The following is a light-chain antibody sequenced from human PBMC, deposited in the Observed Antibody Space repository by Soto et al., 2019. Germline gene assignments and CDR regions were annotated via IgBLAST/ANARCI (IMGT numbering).Light chain of an antibody. J-gene: IGKJ2*01. CDR2: AAS. CDR3: PESYTVPYT. Sequence: DIQMTQSPSSLSASVGDRVTITCRASQSISGYLSWYYQRPGKAPKLLISAASTLQSGVPSRFSGSGSGTDFTLTISRLQPEDSATYYGPESYTVPYTFGRGTKLEVK. V-gene: IGKV1-39*01. CDR1: QSISGY.